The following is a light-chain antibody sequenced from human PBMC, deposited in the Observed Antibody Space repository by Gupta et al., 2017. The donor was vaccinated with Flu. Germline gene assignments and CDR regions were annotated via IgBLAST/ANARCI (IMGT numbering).Light chain of an antibody. CDR3: QTWGIGSVV. CDR1: SGHSSYA. V-gene: IGLV4-69*01. Sequence: QPVLTQSPSASASLRASVKLTCTLSSGHSSYANAWHQQQPEKGPRFLMRLNSDGSHSKGDGIPDRFLGFSSGAERYLIISSLQSEDEADYHCQTWGIGSVVFGGGTKLTVL. J-gene: IGLJ2*01. CDR2: LNSDGSH.